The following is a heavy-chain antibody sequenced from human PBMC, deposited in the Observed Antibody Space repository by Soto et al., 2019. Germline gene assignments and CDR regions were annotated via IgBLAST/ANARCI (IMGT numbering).Heavy chain of an antibody. CDR2: FDWDDDK. CDR3: ALIVQERLVYDY. Sequence: SGPTLVNPTQTLTLTCTFSGFSLRTSGMRVSWIRQPPGKALEWLTRFDWDDDKCYGTTLETRFNIPKDTCKSYAVLTMTNVDPGDTATYYSALIVQERLVYDYWGQGTLVTVSS. J-gene: IGHJ4*02. V-gene: IGHV2-70*04. D-gene: IGHD6-13*01. CDR1: GFSLRTSGMR.